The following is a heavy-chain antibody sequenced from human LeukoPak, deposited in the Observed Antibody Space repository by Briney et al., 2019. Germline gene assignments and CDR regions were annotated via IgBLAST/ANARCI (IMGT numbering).Heavy chain of an antibody. CDR2: IYPGDSDT. CDR1: GYSFTSYW. D-gene: IGHD3-16*02. CDR3: ATSNYDYVWGSYRSEPLDY. J-gene: IGHJ4*02. Sequence: GESLKISCKGSGYSFTSYWIGWVRQMPGKGLEWMGIIYPGDSDTRYSPSFQGQVTISADKPISTAYLQWSSLKASDTAMYYCATSNYDYVWGSYRSEPLDYWGQGTLVTVSS. V-gene: IGHV5-51*04.